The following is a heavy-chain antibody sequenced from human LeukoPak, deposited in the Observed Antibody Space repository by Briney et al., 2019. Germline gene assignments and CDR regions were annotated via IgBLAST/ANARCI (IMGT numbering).Heavy chain of an antibody. CDR2: MNPNSGNT. V-gene: IGHV1-8*02. CDR3: VIDESAVTTGDFTFDY. D-gene: IGHD4-17*01. CDR1: GYTLTSYD. J-gene: IGHJ4*02. Sequence: GASVKVSCKASGYTLTSYDINWVRQATGQGLEWMGWMNPNSGNTGYAQKFQGRVTMTRNTSIRTAYMELSSLRSEDTAVYYCVIDESAVTTGDFTFDYWGQGTLVTVSS.